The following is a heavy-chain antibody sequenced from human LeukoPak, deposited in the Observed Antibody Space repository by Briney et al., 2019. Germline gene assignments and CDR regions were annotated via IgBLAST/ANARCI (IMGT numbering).Heavy chain of an antibody. Sequence: SETLSLTCTVSGGSISTVSYYWGWIRQPPGKEREWIGSIYYSGSTFYNPSLKSRVTISIDTSKNQFSLKLSSVTAADTAVYSCARRIPAARTTYMDVWGKGTTVTVSS. CDR2: IYYSGST. J-gene: IGHJ6*03. D-gene: IGHD6-13*01. CDR3: ARRIPAARTTYMDV. V-gene: IGHV4-39*07. CDR1: GGSISTVSYY.